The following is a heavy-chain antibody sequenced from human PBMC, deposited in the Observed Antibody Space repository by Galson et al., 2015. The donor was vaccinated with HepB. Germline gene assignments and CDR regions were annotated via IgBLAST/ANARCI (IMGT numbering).Heavy chain of an antibody. D-gene: IGHD3-22*01. J-gene: IGHJ5*02. Sequence: SLRLSCAASGFSFSIYAMTWVRQAPGKGLEWVSSVSRSGTSTSYADSVRGRFTISRDNSKNTLYLQMDSLRAEDTALYYCAKDSDDYDGSGYYHFRINWFYLWGQGTLVAVSS. CDR1: GFSFSIYA. CDR2: VSRSGTST. V-gene: IGHV3-23*01. CDR3: AKDSDDYDGSGYYHFRINWFYL.